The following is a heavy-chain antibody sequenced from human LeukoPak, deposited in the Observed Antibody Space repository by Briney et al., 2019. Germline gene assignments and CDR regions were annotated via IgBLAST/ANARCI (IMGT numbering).Heavy chain of an antibody. Sequence: ASVKFSCKASGYTFTSYGISWVRQAPGQGLEWMGWISAYNGNTNYAQKLQGRVTMTTDTSTSTAYMELRSLRSDDTAVYYCARGPQSIAARQDAFDIWDQGTMVTVSS. CDR2: ISAYNGNT. D-gene: IGHD6-6*01. CDR1: GYTFTSYG. V-gene: IGHV1-18*01. J-gene: IGHJ3*02. CDR3: ARGPQSIAARQDAFDI.